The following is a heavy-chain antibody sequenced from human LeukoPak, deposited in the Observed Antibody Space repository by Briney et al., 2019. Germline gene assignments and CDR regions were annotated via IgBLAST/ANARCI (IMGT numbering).Heavy chain of an antibody. CDR2: ISSSGSTI. CDR3: ARESYGGNSDLDY. V-gene: IGHV3-11*01. D-gene: IGHD4-23*01. CDR1: GFTFSDYY. Sequence: PGGSLRLSCAASGFTFSDYYMSWIRQAAGKGLEWVSYISSSGSTIYYADSVKGRFTLSRDNAKNSLYLQMNSLRAEDTAVYYCARESYGGNSDLDYWGQGTLVTVSS. J-gene: IGHJ4*02.